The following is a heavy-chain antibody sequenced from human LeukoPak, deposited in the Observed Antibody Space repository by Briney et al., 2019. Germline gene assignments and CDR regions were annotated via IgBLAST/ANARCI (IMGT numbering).Heavy chain of an antibody. Sequence: SETLSLTCTVSGYSISSGYYWGWIRQPPGKGLEWIGSIYHSGSTYYNPSLKSRVTISVDTSKNQFSLKLSSVTAADTAVYYCARNGVVPAANWFDPWGQGTLVTVSS. J-gene: IGHJ5*02. CDR3: ARNGVVPAANWFDP. CDR2: IYHSGST. CDR1: GYSISSGYY. D-gene: IGHD2-2*01. V-gene: IGHV4-38-2*02.